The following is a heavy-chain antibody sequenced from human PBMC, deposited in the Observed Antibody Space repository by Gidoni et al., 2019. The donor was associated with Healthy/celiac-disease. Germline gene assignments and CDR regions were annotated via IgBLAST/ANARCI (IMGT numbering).Heavy chain of an antibody. Sequence: QLQLQESGSGLVKPSQTLSLTCAVSGGSISSGGYSCSWIRQPPGKGLECLGYIYHSGSTYYNPTLKSRVTIAVNRSKNQFSLKLGSVTAADTAVYYCASNGGDYEYWGQGTLVTVSS. CDR1: GGSISSGGYS. V-gene: IGHV4-30-2*01. CDR2: IYHSGST. CDR3: ASNGGDYEY. J-gene: IGHJ4*02. D-gene: IGHD4-17*01.